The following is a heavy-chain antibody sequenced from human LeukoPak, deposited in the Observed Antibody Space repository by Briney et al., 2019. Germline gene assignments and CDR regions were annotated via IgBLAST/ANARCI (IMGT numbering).Heavy chain of an antibody. D-gene: IGHD3-10*02. CDR3: VRDSTYAHSGHYYDVLDY. CDR2: ISKDGSKN. V-gene: IGHV3-7*04. CDR1: VFSLSNYC. Sequence: GGSLRLSCASSVFSLSNYCMTWVRQAPGKGLEWVANISKDGSKNYYLDSVRGRFTISRDNAKNSLYLQMSSLRAEDTAVYYCVRDSTYAHSGHYYDVLDYCGQGTLVTVSS. J-gene: IGHJ4*02.